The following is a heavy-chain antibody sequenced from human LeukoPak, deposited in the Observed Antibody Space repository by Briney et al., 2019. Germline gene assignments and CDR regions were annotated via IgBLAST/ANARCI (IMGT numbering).Heavy chain of an antibody. V-gene: IGHV1-2*02. Sequence: ASVKVSCKASGGTFSSYAISWVRQAPGQGLEWMGWINPNSGGTNYAQKFQGRVTMTRDTSISTAYMELSRLRSDDTAVYHCARSPMSSPFDYWGQGTLVTVSS. D-gene: IGHD3-22*01. CDR2: INPNSGGT. CDR3: ARSPMSSPFDY. CDR1: GGTFSSYA. J-gene: IGHJ4*02.